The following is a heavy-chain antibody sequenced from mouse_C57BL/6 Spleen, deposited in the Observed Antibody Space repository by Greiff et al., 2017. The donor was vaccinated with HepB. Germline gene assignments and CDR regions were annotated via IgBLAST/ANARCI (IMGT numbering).Heavy chain of an antibody. CDR1: GFTFSSYA. J-gene: IGHJ2*01. D-gene: IGHD2-4*01. CDR3: ARDYDYDGGYYFDY. V-gene: IGHV5-4*01. CDR2: ISDGGSYT. Sequence: EVQGVESGGGLVKPGGSLKLSCAASGFTFSSYAMSWVRQTPEKRLEWVATISDGGSYTYYPDNVKGRFTISRDNAKNNLYLQMSHLKSEDTAMYYGARDYDYDGGYYFDYWGQGTTLTVSS.